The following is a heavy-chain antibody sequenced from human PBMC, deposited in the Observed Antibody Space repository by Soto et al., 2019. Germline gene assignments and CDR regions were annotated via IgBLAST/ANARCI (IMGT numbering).Heavy chain of an antibody. CDR3: ARHTSYCSGGSCYSGYYYYGMDV. Sequence: GESLKISCKGSGYSFTSYWISWVRQMPGKGLEWMGRIDSSDSYTNYSPSFQGHVTISADKSISTAYLQWSSLKASDTAMYYCARHTSYCSGGSCYSGYYYYGMDVWGQGTTVTVSS. D-gene: IGHD2-15*01. J-gene: IGHJ6*02. CDR1: GYSFTSYW. CDR2: IDSSDSYT. V-gene: IGHV5-10-1*01.